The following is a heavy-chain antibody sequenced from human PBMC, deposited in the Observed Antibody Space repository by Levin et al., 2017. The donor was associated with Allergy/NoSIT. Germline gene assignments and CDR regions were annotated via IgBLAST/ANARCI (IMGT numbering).Heavy chain of an antibody. CDR3: SRVRDVMTRSGAADLFDY. CDR1: GYTFTGCY. Sequence: ASVKVSCKASGYTFTGCYLHWVRQAPGQGLEWMGWINPNSGGTSYAQKFQGRVTMTRDTSITTAYMELSRLRSDDTAVYYCSRVRDVMTRSGAADLFDYWAQGTLLTVSS. V-gene: IGHV1-2*02. CDR2: INPNSGGT. D-gene: IGHD2-8*02. J-gene: IGHJ4*02.